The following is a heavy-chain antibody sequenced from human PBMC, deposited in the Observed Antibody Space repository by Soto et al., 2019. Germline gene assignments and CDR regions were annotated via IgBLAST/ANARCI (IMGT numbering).Heavy chain of an antibody. D-gene: IGHD3-10*01. Sequence: QVQLQESGTGLVKPSQTLSLTCTVSVGSISSGDYYWSWIRQPPGKGLEWIGYIHYSGSTYYNPSLKSRVNISVDTSKNQFYLKLSSVTAADTAVYYCARVWGCGATTIDYCGQGTLVTVSS. J-gene: IGHJ4*02. CDR2: IHYSGST. V-gene: IGHV4-30-4*01. CDR1: VGSISSGDYY. CDR3: ARVWGCGATTIDY.